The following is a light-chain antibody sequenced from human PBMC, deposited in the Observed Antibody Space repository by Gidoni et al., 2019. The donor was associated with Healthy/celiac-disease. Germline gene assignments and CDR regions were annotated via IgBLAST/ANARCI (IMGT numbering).Light chain of an antibody. CDR3: QQYNSYSRT. V-gene: IGKV1-5*03. CDR1: QSISSW. J-gene: IGKJ2*01. CDR2: KAS. Sequence: DIQMTQSPSTLSASVGDRVALTCRASQSISSWFAWYQQKPGKAHKLLIYKASSLESGVPSRFSGSGSGTEFTLTISSLQPDDFATYYCQQYNSYSRTFGQGTKLEIK.